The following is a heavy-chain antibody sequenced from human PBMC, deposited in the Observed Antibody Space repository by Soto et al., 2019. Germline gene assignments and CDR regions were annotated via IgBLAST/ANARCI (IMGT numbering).Heavy chain of an antibody. V-gene: IGHV6-1*01. CDR1: GGSVSSDSAS. Sequence: SHTLALTCAISGGSVSSDSASWIWVRQSPSRGLEWLGRTYYRSKWYDDYASSLGGRITINPDTSKNQFSLLLNSVTPEDTAVYYCARELRIAGARLDYWGQGALVTVSS. J-gene: IGHJ4*02. CDR3: ARELRIAGARLDY. D-gene: IGHD6-25*01. CDR2: TYYRSKWYD.